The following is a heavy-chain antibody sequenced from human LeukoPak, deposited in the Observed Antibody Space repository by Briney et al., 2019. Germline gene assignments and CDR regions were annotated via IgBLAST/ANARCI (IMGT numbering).Heavy chain of an antibody. CDR1: GRSISSYY. V-gene: IGHV4-59*01. D-gene: IGHD2-15*01. Sequence: PSETLSLTCTVSGRSISSYYWSWIRQPPGKGVVGIGYIYYSGSTNYNPSLKSRVTISVHTSKHQFSLKLSSVTAADTAVYYCARGLYCSGGSCYSGLGWWGQGTLVTVSS. CDR2: IYYSGST. J-gene: IGHJ4*02. CDR3: ARGLYCSGGSCYSGLGW.